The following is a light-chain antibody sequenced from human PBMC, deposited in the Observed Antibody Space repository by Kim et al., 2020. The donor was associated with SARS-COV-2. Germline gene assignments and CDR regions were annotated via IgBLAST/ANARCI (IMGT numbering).Light chain of an antibody. V-gene: IGLV2-14*03. CDR3: SSYTTSSTWV. CDR1: SSDVGYFNY. Sequence: QSVLTQPASVSGSPGQSITISCTGTSSDVGYFNYVSWFQQHPGKAPKLILYDVSSRPSGVSNRFSGSKSGNTASLTISGLQAEDEADYYCSSYTTSSTWVFGGGTQLTVL. CDR2: DVS. J-gene: IGLJ3*02.